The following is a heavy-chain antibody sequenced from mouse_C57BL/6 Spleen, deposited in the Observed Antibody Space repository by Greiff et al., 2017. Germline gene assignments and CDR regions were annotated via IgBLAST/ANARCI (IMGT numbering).Heavy chain of an antibody. J-gene: IGHJ1*03. V-gene: IGHV2-9-1*01. CDR3: ARQTPYSIYRYFDV. CDR1: GFSLTSYA. CDR2: IWTGGGT. Sequence: QVTLKVSGPGLVAPSQSLSITCTVSGFSLTSYAISWVRQPPGKGLEWLGVIWTGGGTNYTSALKSRLSISKDNSKSQVFLKMNSLQTDDTARYYCARQTPYSIYRYFDVWGTGTTVTVSS. D-gene: IGHD2-5*01.